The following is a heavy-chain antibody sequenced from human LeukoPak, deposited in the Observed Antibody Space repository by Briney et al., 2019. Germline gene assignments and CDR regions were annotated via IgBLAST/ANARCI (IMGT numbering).Heavy chain of an antibody. V-gene: IGHV3-48*02. CDR3: ARDSSSRYLDYFDY. CDR1: GFTFSSYS. J-gene: IGHJ4*02. CDR2: ISSSSSTI. Sequence: GGSLRLSCAASGFTFSSYSMNWVRQAPGKGLEWVSYISSSSSTIYYADSVKGRFTISRDNAKNSLYLQMNSLRDEDTAVYYCARDSSSRYLDYFDYWGQGTLVTVSS. D-gene: IGHD6-13*01.